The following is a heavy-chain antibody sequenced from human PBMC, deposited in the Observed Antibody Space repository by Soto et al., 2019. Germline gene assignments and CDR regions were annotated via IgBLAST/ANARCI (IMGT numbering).Heavy chain of an antibody. V-gene: IGHV1-69*01. J-gene: IGHJ4*02. CDR3: AREWIVGNSRGYYFDY. Sequence: QVQLVQSGAEVKKPGSSVKVSCKASGGTFSSYAISWVRQAPGQGLEWMGGIIPIFGTANYAQKFQGRVTITADESTSTAYMELSSLRSEDSAVYYCAREWIVGNSRGYYFDYWGQGTLVTVSS. CDR1: GGTFSSYA. D-gene: IGHD2-15*01. CDR2: IIPIFGTA.